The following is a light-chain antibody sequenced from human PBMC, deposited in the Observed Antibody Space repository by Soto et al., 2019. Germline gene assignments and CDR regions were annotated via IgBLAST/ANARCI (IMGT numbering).Light chain of an antibody. V-gene: IGKV3-20*01. CDR2: GAS. Sequence: EIGLTQSPGTLSLSTGERVTLSCRASRSVSGSYLAWYQQKPGQAPRVLIYGASPMPTGIPYRFSGSGSGTDFSLTSSRLEPEDFAVYYCQQYSSSPITFGQGTRLEIK. CDR1: RSVSGSY. CDR3: QQYSSSPIT. J-gene: IGKJ5*01.